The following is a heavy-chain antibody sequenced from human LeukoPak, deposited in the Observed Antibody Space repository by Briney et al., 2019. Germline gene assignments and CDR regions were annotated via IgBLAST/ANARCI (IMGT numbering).Heavy chain of an antibody. V-gene: IGHV1-46*01. CDR1: GYTFTNCF. D-gene: IGHD2-21*02. J-gene: IGHJ5*02. Sequence: GASVKVSCKASGYTFTNCFMHWVRQAPGQGLEWMGIINPRGGSTGYAQKFQGRITMTTDMSTRTVYMELSSLESEDTAVYYCARRDCVGDCYSNWFDPWGQGTLVTVSS. CDR2: INPRGGST. CDR3: ARRDCVGDCYSNWFDP.